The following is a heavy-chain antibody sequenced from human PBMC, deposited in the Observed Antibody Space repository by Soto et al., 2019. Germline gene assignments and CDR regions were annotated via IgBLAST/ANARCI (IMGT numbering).Heavy chain of an antibody. D-gene: IGHD3-9*01. J-gene: IGHJ5*02. V-gene: IGHV1-69*02. CDR1: GGTFSSYT. CDR3: ARGDWLSPFDP. CDR2: IIPILSIA. Sequence: QVQLVQSGAEVKKPGSSVKVSCKASGGTFSSYTISWVRQAPGQGLEWMGRIIPILSIANYAQKFQGRVTIPADKSTSTAYMELSSLRSEDTAVYYCARGDWLSPFDPWGQGTLVTVSS.